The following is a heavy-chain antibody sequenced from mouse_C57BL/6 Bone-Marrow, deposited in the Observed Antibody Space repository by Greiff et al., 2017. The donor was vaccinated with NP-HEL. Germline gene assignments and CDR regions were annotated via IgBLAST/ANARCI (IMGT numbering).Heavy chain of an antibody. J-gene: IGHJ4*01. V-gene: IGHV5-4*01. D-gene: IGHD2-4*01. CDR1: GFTFSSYA. Sequence: VHLVESGGGLVKPGGSLKLSCAASGFTFSSYAMSWVRQTPEKRLEWVATISDGGSYTYYPDNVKGRFTISRDNAKNNLYLQMSHLKSEDTAMYYCARAYYDVDYAMDYWGQGTSVTVSS. CDR2: ISDGGSYT. CDR3: ARAYYDVDYAMDY.